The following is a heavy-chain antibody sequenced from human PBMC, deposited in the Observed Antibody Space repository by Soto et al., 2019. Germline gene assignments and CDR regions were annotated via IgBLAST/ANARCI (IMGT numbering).Heavy chain of an antibody. CDR2: NSIRSSYI. CDR3: ARRQECCISTSWYYYYYYGMDV. J-gene: IGHJ6*02. V-gene: IGHV3-21*01. D-gene: IGHD2-2*01. Sequence: GGSLRLSCAASGFTFSSYSMNWVRQAPGKGLEWVSSNSIRSSYIYYADAVMGQITISRDNAKNTLYLQMNSLRAEDTTVYYFARRQECCISTSWYYYYYYGMDVWGQGTTVTVSS. CDR1: GFTFSSYS.